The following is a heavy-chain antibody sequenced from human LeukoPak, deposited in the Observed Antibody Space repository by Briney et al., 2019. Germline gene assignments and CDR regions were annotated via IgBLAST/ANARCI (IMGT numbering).Heavy chain of an antibody. CDR2: ISGSGRST. D-gene: IGHD3-22*01. J-gene: IGHJ4*02. CDR1: GFTFSSYA. V-gene: IGHV3-23*01. Sequence: GGSLRLSCAASGFTFSSYAMTWVRQAPGKGLEWVSGISGSGRSTYYADSVKGRFTIPRDNSKNTLYLQMNSLRAGDTAIYYCAKKAFSYDTGCYYPFDYWGQGTLVTVSS. CDR3: AKKAFSYDTGCYYPFDY.